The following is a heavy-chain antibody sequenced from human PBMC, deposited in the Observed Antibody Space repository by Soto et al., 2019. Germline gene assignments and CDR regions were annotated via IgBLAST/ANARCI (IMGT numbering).Heavy chain of an antibody. Sequence: GGSLRLSCTASGFTFGDYAMSWFRQAPGKGLEWVGFIRSKAYGGTTEYAASVKGRITISRDDSKSIAYLQMNSLKTEDTAVYYCTRDRVSCTNCWFDPWGQGTLVTVSS. CDR2: IRSKAYGGTT. CDR3: TRDRVSCTNCWFDP. V-gene: IGHV3-49*03. J-gene: IGHJ5*02. CDR1: GFTFGDYA. D-gene: IGHD2-8*01.